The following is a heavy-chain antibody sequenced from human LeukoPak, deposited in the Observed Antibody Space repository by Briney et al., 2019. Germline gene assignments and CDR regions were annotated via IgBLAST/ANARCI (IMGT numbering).Heavy chain of an antibody. V-gene: IGHV3-7*01. J-gene: IGHJ4*02. D-gene: IGHD5-12*01. CDR1: GFSFSR. CDR2: IKQDGSEK. CDR3: ARNRPPNSGYDFDY. Sequence: GGSLRLSCAASGFSFSRMSWVRQAPGKGLEWVANIKQDGSEKYYVDSVKGRFTISRDNAKNSLYLQMNGLRAEDTAVYCCARNRPPNSGYDFDYWGQGTLVTVSS.